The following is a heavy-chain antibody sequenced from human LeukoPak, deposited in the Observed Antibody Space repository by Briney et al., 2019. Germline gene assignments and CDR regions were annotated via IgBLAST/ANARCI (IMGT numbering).Heavy chain of an antibody. CDR2: IGASSTPK. Sequence: PGGSLRLSCVVSGFPCSFYELNWVRQAPGKGLEWVSNIGASSTPKYYADSVKGRFSISRDNAKSSLYLQMNSLRVEDTAVYYCALLAVASDFDYWGQGALVTVSS. J-gene: IGHJ4*02. CDR3: ALLAVASDFDY. V-gene: IGHV3-48*03. D-gene: IGHD6-19*01. CDR1: GFPCSFYE.